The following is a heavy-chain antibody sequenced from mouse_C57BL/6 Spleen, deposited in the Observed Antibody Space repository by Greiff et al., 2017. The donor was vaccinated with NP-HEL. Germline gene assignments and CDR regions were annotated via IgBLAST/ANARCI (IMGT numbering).Heavy chain of an antibody. CDR2: IYPSNGST. D-gene: IGHD1-1*02. J-gene: IGHJ2*01. V-gene: IGHV1-53*01. CDR1: GYTFTSYW. Sequence: QVQLQQPGAELVKPGASVKLSCKASGYTFTSYWMHWVKQRPGQGLEWIGDIYPSNGSTNYNEKFKSKATLTVDKSSSTAYMQLSSLTSEDSAVDYCERGSEGGDLDYWGQGTTVTVSS. CDR3: ERGSEGGDLDY.